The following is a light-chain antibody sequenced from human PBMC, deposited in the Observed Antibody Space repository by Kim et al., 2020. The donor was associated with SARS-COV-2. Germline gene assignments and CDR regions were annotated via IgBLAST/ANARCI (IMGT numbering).Light chain of an antibody. J-gene: IGLJ3*02. CDR2: SYN. V-gene: IGLV1-44*01. Sequence: TNTCSGSSSSIESKNEVCYQQQPGPAPYLVIYSYNQRHSGTPVRFSGSGSGTAATLTLSGIQSEDEDDYYCEVWDCGSRNAVFGGGTQLTVL. CDR1: SSSIESKN. CDR3: EVWDCGSRNAV.